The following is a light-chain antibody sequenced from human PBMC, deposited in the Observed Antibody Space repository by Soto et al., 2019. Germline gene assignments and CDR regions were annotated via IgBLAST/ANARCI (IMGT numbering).Light chain of an antibody. CDR2: AAS. J-gene: IGKJ2*01. Sequence: DIQMTQSPSSLSASVGDRVTITCRASQSISSYLNWYQQKPGKAPKLLIYAASSLQSGIPSRFSGSGSGTDCTLTISSLQPEDFSTDYCQQSYSTPYTFGQGTMREIK. CDR3: QQSYSTPYT. V-gene: IGKV1-39*01. CDR1: QSISSY.